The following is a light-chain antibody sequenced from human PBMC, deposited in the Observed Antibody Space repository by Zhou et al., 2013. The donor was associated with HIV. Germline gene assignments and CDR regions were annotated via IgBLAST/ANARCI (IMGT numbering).Light chain of an antibody. CDR3: LQYDNWPPWT. CDR1: QSVSSSY. V-gene: IGKV3-20*01. Sequence: EIVLTQSPGTLSLSPGERATLSCRASQSVSSSYLAWYQQKPGQAPRLLIYGPSSRATGIPDRFSGSGSGTDFTLTISRLEPEDSATYYCLQYDNWPPWTFGQGTKVEIK. J-gene: IGKJ1*01. CDR2: GPS.